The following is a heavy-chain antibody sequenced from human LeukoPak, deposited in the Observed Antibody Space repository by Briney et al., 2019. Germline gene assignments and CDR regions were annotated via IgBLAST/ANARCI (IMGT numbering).Heavy chain of an antibody. Sequence: PGRSPRLSCAASGFPFSIYGMHWVRQAPGKGLEWVAVISYDGSNKYYADSVKGRFTISRDHSKITLYLQMNSRRAEDTALYYCAKDLWKYQLRTLDYWGQGTLVTVSS. CDR1: GFPFSIYG. D-gene: IGHD2-2*01. CDR2: ISYDGSNK. V-gene: IGHV3-30*18. J-gene: IGHJ4*02. CDR3: AKDLWKYQLRTLDY.